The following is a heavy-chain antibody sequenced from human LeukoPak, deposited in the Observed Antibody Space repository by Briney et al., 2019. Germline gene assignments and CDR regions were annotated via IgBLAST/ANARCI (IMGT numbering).Heavy chain of an antibody. CDR3: ARRGITTMYYYYGMDV. CDR2: INHSGST. V-gene: IGHV4-34*01. Sequence: SETLSLTWAVDGGSFSGYYCSWISQPPGNGMGWIGEINHSGSTNYNPSLKSRVTISVDTSKNQFSLKLSSVTAADTAVYYCARRGITTMYYYYGMDVWGQGTTVTVSS. D-gene: IGHD4-11*01. J-gene: IGHJ6*02. CDR1: GGSFSGYY.